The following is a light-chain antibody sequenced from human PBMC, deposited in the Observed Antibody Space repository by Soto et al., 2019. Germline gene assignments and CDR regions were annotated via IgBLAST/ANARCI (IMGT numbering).Light chain of an antibody. Sequence: DIQLTQSPSSLSASVGDRVTITCQASQDISNHLNWYQQKPGKAPNLLIYDASDLETEVPSRFSGGGAGTFDNNTINRRQPEVIATYYCYKHDSPPVFGPGTKVEIK. J-gene: IGKJ3*01. CDR2: DAS. CDR1: QDISNH. V-gene: IGKV1-33*01. CDR3: YKHDSPPV.